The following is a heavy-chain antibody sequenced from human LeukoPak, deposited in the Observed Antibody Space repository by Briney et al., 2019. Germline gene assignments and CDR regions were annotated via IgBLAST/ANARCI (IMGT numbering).Heavy chain of an antibody. CDR1: GGSINSYY. CDR2: IYYSGST. Sequence: SETLSLTCTVSGGSINSYYWNWIRQPPGKGLEWIGYIYYSGSTNYNPSLRSRVTISLDTSKNQFSLMLSSVTAADTAVYYCARGRLGDYDYDYWGQGTLVTVSS. CDR3: ARGRLGDYDYDY. J-gene: IGHJ4*02. D-gene: IGHD5-12*01. V-gene: IGHV4-59*01.